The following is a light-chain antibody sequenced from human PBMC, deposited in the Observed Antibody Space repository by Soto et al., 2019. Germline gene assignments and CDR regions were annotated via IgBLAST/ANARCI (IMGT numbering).Light chain of an antibody. V-gene: IGKV1-5*03. J-gene: IGKJ4*01. CDR3: QKSYSTPLN. Sequence: DIQMTQSPSTLSASVGDAVTISCRASQSFSSWLAWYQQKPGKAPKLLIYKASSLQSGVPSRFSGSGSGTDFTLTISSLQPEDFATYYCQKSYSTPLNFGGGTKVDIK. CDR1: QSFSSW. CDR2: KAS.